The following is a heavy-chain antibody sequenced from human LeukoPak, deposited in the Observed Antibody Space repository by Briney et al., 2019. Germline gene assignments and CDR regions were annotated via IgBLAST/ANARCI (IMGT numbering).Heavy chain of an antibody. J-gene: IGHJ4*02. Sequence: ASVKVSCKASGYTFTGYYMHWVRQAPGQGLEWMGWINPNSGGTNYAQKFQGRVTMTTDTSTDTAYMELRNLLFDDTAVYYCAKGRRVDADDHFDYWGQGTLVTVSS. CDR3: AKGRRVDADDHFDY. CDR2: INPNSGGT. D-gene: IGHD1-1*01. CDR1: GYTFTGYY. V-gene: IGHV1-2*02.